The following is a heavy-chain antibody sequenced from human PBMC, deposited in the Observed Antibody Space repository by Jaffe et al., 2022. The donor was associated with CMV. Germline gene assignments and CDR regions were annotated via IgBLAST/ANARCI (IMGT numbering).Heavy chain of an antibody. CDR3: ARHLGEGGYDSSGYYVFKGDHHDY. CDR2: IYYSGST. Sequence: QLQLQESGPGLVKPSETLSLTCTVSGGSISSSSYYWGWIRQPPGKGLEWIGSIYYSGSTYYNPSLKSRVTISVDTSKNQFSLKLSSVTAADTAVYYCARHLGEGGYDSSGYYVFKGDHHDYWGQGTLVTVSS. V-gene: IGHV4-39*01. D-gene: IGHD3-22*01. CDR1: GGSISSSSYY. J-gene: IGHJ4*02.